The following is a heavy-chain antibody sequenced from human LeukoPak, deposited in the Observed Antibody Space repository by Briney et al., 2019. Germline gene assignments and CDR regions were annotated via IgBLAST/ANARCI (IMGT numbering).Heavy chain of an antibody. D-gene: IGHD1-14*01. CDR3: ARGPRHHFNY. CDR1: GGSFSGYY. CDR2: IDHSGST. J-gene: IGHJ4*02. Sequence: SETLSLTRAVYGGSFSGYYWSWIRQPPGKGLEWIGEIDHSGSTNYNPSLKSRVTISVDTSKNQFSLKLSSVTAADTAVYYCARGPRHHFNYWGQGTLVTVSS. V-gene: IGHV4-34*01.